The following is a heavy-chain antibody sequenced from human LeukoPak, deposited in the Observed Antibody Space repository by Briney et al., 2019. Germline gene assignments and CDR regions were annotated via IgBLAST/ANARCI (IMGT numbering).Heavy chain of an antibody. Sequence: GGSLRLSCAASGFTFSSYSMNWVRQAPGKGLEWVSSISSSSSYIYYADSVKGRFTISRDNAKNSLYLQMNSLRAEDTAVYYCARKVGLDCSSTSCHSWGQGTLVTVSS. D-gene: IGHD2-2*01. V-gene: IGHV3-21*01. CDR3: ARKVGLDCSSTSCHS. J-gene: IGHJ4*02. CDR1: GFTFSSYS. CDR2: ISSSSSYI.